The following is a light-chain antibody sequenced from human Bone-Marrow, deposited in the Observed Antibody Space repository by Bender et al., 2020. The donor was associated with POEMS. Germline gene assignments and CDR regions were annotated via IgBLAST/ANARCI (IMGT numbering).Light chain of an antibody. CDR3: GSYAGSRTWV. J-gene: IGLJ3*02. CDR1: SGDIGTYNF. CDR2: EAN. Sequence: QSALTQPASVSGSPGQSITISCTGTSGDIGTYNFVSWYQQHPDKAPKLIIYEANKRPSGFSSRFSASKSGNTASLTISGLQSDDEGDYFCGSYAGSRTWVFGGGTKVTVL. V-gene: IGLV2-23*01.